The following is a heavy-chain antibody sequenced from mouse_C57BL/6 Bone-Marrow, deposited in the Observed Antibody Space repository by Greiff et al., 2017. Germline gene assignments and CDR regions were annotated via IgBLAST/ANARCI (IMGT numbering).Heavy chain of an antibody. CDR1: GFTFSDYG. V-gene: IGHV5-15*01. Sequence: EVKLMESGGGLVQPGGSLKLSCAASGFTFSDYGMAWVRQAPRKGPEWVAFISNLAYSIYYADTVTGRFTISRENAKNTLYLEMSSLRSEDTAMYYCARSLYYYGSSRYAMDYWGQGTSVTVSS. D-gene: IGHD1-1*01. CDR3: ARSLYYYGSSRYAMDY. J-gene: IGHJ4*01. CDR2: ISNLAYSI.